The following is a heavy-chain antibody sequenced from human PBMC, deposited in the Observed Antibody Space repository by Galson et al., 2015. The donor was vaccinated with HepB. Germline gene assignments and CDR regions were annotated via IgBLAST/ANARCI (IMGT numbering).Heavy chain of an antibody. CDR2: IKSKTDGGTT. D-gene: IGHD2-8*02. CDR1: GFTFSNAW. V-gene: IGHV3-15*01. CDR3: TTHCTGGVCSSK. Sequence: LRLSCAASGFTFSNAWMSWVRQAPGKGREWVGRIKSKTDGGTTDYAAPVKGRFTISRDDSKNTLYLQMNSLKTEDTAVYYCTTHCTGGVCSSKWGQGTLVTVSS. J-gene: IGHJ4*02.